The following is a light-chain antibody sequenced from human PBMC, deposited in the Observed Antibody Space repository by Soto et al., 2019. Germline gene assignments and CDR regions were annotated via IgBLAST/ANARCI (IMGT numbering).Light chain of an antibody. CDR3: QQRNNWPPTWT. CDR1: QSVGSY. Sequence: EIVLTQSPATLSLSPGERATLSCRASQSVGSYLAWYRQKPGQAPRLLISGASNRAPGITARFSGSGSGTEFTLTISSLEPEDFAVYYFQQRNNWPPTWTFGQGTKVEIK. J-gene: IGKJ1*01. CDR2: GAS. V-gene: IGKV3-11*01.